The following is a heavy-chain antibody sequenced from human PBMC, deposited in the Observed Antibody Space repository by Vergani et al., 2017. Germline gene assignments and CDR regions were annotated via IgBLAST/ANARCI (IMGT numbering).Heavy chain of an antibody. Sequence: QVQLVQSGAEVKKPGSSVKVSCKASGGTFSSYTISWVRQAPGQGLEWMGRIIPILGIANYAQKFQGRVTITADKSTSTAYMELSSLRSEDTAVYYCAXGRRENGGNSQFDRWSQGWLVTVSS. CDR3: AXGRRENGGNSQFDR. D-gene: IGHD2-15*01. CDR2: IIPILGIA. V-gene: IGHV1-69*02. J-gene: IGHJ5*02. CDR1: GGTFSSYT.